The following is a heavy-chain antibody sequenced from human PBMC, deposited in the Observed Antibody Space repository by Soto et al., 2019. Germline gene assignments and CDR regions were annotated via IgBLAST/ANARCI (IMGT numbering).Heavy chain of an antibody. CDR2: ISGSGGST. D-gene: IGHD5-18*01. CDR3: ANILSTRYSYDHGQDY. J-gene: IGHJ4*02. Sequence: PGGSLRLSCAASGFTFSSYAMSWVRPAPGKGLEWVSAISGSGGSTYYAESVKGRFTISRDNSKNTLYLQMNSLRADDTAVYYCANILSTRYSYDHGQDYWGQGPLVTVSS. CDR1: GFTFSSYA. V-gene: IGHV3-23*01.